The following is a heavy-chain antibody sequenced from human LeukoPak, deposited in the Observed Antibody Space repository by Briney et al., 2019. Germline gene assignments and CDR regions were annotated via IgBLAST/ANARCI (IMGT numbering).Heavy chain of an antibody. CDR1: GFTFNTFA. CDR3: ARDPRDRIFGPLDY. D-gene: IGHD3/OR15-3a*01. Sequence: PGGCLRLSCTVSGFTFNTFAMHWVRQSPGKGLEWVALISYDGIDKYYTDSVQGRFTISRDISKNTVYLQMNSLRPEDTAVYYCARDPRDRIFGPLDYWGQGTLVTVSA. J-gene: IGHJ4*02. V-gene: IGHV3-30*14. CDR2: ISYDGIDK.